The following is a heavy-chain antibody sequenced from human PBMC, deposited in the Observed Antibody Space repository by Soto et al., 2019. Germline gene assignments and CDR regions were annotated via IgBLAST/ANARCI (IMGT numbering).Heavy chain of an antibody. Sequence: QVQLVQSGAEVNKPGSSVKVSCKASGGTFSSYAISWVRQAPGQGLEWMGGIIPIFGTANYAQKFQVRVTITADKSTSTAYMELRSLRSEDTAVYYCARDHCPLLPHYYVMDVWVQGTTVTVSS. CDR2: IIPIFGTA. CDR3: ARDHCPLLPHYYVMDV. D-gene: IGHD2-21*02. J-gene: IGHJ6*02. CDR1: GGTFSSYA. V-gene: IGHV1-69*06.